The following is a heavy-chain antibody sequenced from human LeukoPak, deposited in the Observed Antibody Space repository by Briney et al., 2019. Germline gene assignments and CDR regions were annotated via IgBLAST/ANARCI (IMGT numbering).Heavy chain of an antibody. Sequence: PGGSLRLSCAASGFTFSSYAMSWVSQAPGKGLEWVSGISSGAGTPYYADSVKGRFTISRDNSKSTLYLQMTSLRAEDTAVYYCAKRRTTVITMDYFDYWGQGTLVTVSS. CDR2: ISSGAGTP. J-gene: IGHJ4*02. D-gene: IGHD4-17*01. CDR1: GFTFSSYA. V-gene: IGHV3-23*01. CDR3: AKRRTTVITMDYFDY.